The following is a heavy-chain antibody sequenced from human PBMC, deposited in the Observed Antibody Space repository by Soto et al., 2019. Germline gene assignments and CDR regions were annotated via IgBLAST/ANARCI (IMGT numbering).Heavy chain of an antibody. D-gene: IGHD3-22*01. J-gene: IGHJ4*02. CDR3: AKGMYNYDSSGYRLFDY. V-gene: IGHV3-23*01. Sequence: GGSLRLSCTASGFTFSNFAMNWVRQAPGKGVEWVSGISVSGGTTSYSDSVRGRFTVSRDNSKNSVFLQMNNLRAEDTAVYFCAKGMYNYDSSGYRLFDYWGQGTLVTVSS. CDR2: ISVSGGTT. CDR1: GFTFSNFA.